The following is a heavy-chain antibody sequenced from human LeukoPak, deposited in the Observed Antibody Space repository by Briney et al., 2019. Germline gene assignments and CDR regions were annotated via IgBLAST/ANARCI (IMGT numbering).Heavy chain of an antibody. CDR1: GFSFSSYG. Sequence: PRGSLRLSCAASGFSFSSYGMHWVRQAPGKGLEWVAFIQYDGSDKYYADSVKGRFTISRDNSKSTLYLQMNSLRAEDTAVYYCARGSGTHYYHYSMDVWGQGTTVTVSS. CDR3: ARGSGTHYYHYSMDV. J-gene: IGHJ6*02. CDR2: IQYDGSDK. D-gene: IGHD3-10*01. V-gene: IGHV3-30*02.